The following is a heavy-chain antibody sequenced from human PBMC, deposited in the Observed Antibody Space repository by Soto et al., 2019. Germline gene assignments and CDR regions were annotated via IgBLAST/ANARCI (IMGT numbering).Heavy chain of an antibody. CDR2: IYYSGST. D-gene: IGHD3-3*01. J-gene: IGHJ6*03. CDR1: GGSISSYY. CDR3: ARGQVWTIFGVVIRQNYYYYMDV. Sequence: SETLSLTCTVSGGSISSYYWSWIRQPPGKGLEWIGYIYYSGSTNYNPSLKSRVTISVDTSKNQFSLKLSSVTAADTAVYYCARGQVWTIFGVVIRQNYYYYMDVWGKGTTVTVSS. V-gene: IGHV4-59*01.